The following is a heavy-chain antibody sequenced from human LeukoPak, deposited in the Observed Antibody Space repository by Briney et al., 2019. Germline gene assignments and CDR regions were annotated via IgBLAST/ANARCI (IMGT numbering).Heavy chain of an antibody. CDR2: IRSDGSNQ. Sequence: GGSLRLSCAVSGLIFSNHGMHWVRQAPGKGLEWVAFIRSDGSNQNYADSVKGRFTISRDSSENTLYLQMNSLRVEDTAMYYCAKGKGTNCFDIWGQGTLVTVSS. CDR1: GLIFSNHG. V-gene: IGHV3-30*02. CDR3: AKGKGTNCFDI. J-gene: IGHJ5*02. D-gene: IGHD3-10*01.